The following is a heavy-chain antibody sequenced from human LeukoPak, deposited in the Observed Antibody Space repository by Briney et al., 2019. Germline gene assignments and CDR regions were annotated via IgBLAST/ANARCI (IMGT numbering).Heavy chain of an antibody. V-gene: IGHV3-15*04. Sequence: PGGSLRLSCVASGFSFSDAWMSWVRQIPGKGLEWVGRIESKTDGGTTDYAAPVKGRFTISRDDSKNTLYLQMNSLKTEDTAVYYCTTDRNTAFDYWGQGTLVTVSS. CDR2: IESKTDGGTT. CDR1: GFSFSDAW. CDR3: TTDRNTAFDY. J-gene: IGHJ4*02. D-gene: IGHD5-18*01.